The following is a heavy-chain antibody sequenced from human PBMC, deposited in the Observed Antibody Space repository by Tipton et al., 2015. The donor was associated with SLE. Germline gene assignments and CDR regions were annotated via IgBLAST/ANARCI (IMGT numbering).Heavy chain of an antibody. V-gene: IGHV1-8*03. CDR1: GYTFTNHD. CDR3: ARVVRSSEVNIYYYYYGMDV. J-gene: IGHJ6*02. D-gene: IGHD3-22*01. Sequence: VQLVQSGAEVKKPGASVKVSCKASGYTFTNHDLTWVRQATGQGLEWMGWMNPYSGSTDYAEKFQGRVTFTRDTSISTAYMELSTLRSEDTAVYYCARVVRSSEVNIYYYYYGMDVWGQGTTVTVSS. CDR2: MNPYSGST.